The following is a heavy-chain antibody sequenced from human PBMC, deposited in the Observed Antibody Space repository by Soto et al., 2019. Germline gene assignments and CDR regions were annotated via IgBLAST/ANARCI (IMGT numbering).Heavy chain of an antibody. CDR2: IWFDGSNK. J-gene: IGHJ4*02. CDR1: GFTFSSYG. Sequence: QVQLVESGRGVVQPGRSLRLSCAASGFTFSSYGMHWVRQAPGKGLEWVAVIWFDGSNKYYADSVKGRFTISRDNSKNTLYLQMNSLRAEYTAVYYCARDGEGSGRYYAPQGFDYWGQGTLVTVSS. D-gene: IGHD3-10*01. CDR3: ARDGEGSGRYYAPQGFDY. V-gene: IGHV3-33*01.